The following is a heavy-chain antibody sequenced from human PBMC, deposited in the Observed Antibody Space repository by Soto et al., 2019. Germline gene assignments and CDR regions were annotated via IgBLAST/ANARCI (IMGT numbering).Heavy chain of an antibody. CDR2: SSATGAGT. CDR1: GFTFSSYG. Sequence: EVQLLESGGGLVQPGGSLILSCAASGFTFSSYGMTWVRQAPGKGLEWVSFSSATGAGTYYADSVKGRFTISRDNSKNTLYLQMTSLRADDTAVYYCAKDRRAGGNYGLYSDFWGQGALVIVSS. J-gene: IGHJ4*02. D-gene: IGHD1-7*01. CDR3: AKDRRAGGNYGLYSDF. V-gene: IGHV3-23*01.